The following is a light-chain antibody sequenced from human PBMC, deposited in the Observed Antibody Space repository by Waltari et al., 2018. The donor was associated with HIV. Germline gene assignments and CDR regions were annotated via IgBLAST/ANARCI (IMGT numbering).Light chain of an antibody. CDR3: SSYPGSFPWV. J-gene: IGLJ3*02. CDR2: EVT. V-gene: IGLV2-8*01. Sequence: QSALTQPPSASGSPGQPFPLPCTGSSSDVGGYTYVSWYQQHPGKAPKLIIYEVTKRPSGVPDRFSGSKSGNTASLTVSGLQAEDEADYYCSSYPGSFPWVFGGGTKLTVL. CDR1: SSDVGGYTY.